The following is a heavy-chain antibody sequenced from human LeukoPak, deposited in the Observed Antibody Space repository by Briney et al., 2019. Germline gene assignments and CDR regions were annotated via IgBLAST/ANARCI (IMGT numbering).Heavy chain of an antibody. D-gene: IGHD3-16*01. CDR1: GGTFSNAW. CDR3: TTESINDYVYGMDV. Sequence: PGGSLTLSCTASGGTFSNAWMSWVRQAPGKGLEWVGCIKCKTNGGSSDYAAPVKGRFTISRSDSNNTLYLQINSLKTEDAAVYYCTTESINDYVYGMDVWGEGTTAIVSS. J-gene: IGHJ6*04. V-gene: IGHV3-15*01. CDR2: IKCKTNGGSS.